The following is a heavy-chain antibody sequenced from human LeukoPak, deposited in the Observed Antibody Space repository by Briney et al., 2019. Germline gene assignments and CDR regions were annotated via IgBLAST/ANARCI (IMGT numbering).Heavy chain of an antibody. CDR2: ISSSGSTI. CDR3: ASGIAAAAVRYYYYGIDV. D-gene: IGHD6-13*01. J-gene: IGHJ6*02. V-gene: IGHV3-11*01. Sequence: GGSLRLSCAASGFTFSDYYMSWIRQAPGKGLEWVSYISSSGSTIYYADSVKGRFTISRDNAKNSLYLQMNSLRAEDTAVYYCASGIAAAAVRYYYYGIDVWGQGTTVTVSS. CDR1: GFTFSDYY.